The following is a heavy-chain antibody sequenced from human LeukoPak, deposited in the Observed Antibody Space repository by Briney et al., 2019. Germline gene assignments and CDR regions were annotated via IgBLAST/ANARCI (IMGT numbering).Heavy chain of an antibody. CDR1: GGSFSGYY. D-gene: IGHD3-22*01. CDR3: VRVLGSGYPDY. CDR2: INHSGST. Sequence: SETLSLTCAVYGGSFSGYYWSWIRQPPGKGLEWIGEINHSGSTNYNPSLKSRVTISVDTSKNQFSLKLSSVTAADTAVYYCVRVLGSGYPDYWGQGTLVTVSS. J-gene: IGHJ4*02. V-gene: IGHV4-34*01.